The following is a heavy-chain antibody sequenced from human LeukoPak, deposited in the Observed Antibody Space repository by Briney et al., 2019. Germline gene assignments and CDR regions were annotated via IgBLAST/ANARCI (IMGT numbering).Heavy chain of an antibody. J-gene: IGHJ6*03. D-gene: IGHD3-9*01. CDR3: AKGGGFDWLNYYYMDV. V-gene: IGHV3-11*01. Sequence: PGGSLRLSCAASGFTFSDYYMSWIRQTPGMRLEWISYITNSGNTIYYADSVEGRFTISRDNANDSLYLLMSSLRAEDTAVYYCAKGGGFDWLNYYYMDVWGKGTTVIISS. CDR2: ITNSGNTI. CDR1: GFTFSDYY.